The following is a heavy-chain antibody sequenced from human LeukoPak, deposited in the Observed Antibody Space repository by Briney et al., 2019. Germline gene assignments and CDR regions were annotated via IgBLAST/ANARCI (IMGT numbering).Heavy chain of an antibody. CDR3: AKDRRYYDSSGYYLGY. V-gene: IGHV3-23*01. D-gene: IGHD3-22*01. J-gene: IGHJ4*02. CDR2: ISGSGGST. Sequence: GGSQRLSCAASGFTFSSYAMSWVRQAPGKGLEWASAISGSGGSTYYADSVKGRFTISRDNSKNTLYLQMNSLRAEDTAVYYCAKDRRYYDSSGYYLGYWGQGTLVTVSS. CDR1: GFTFSSYA.